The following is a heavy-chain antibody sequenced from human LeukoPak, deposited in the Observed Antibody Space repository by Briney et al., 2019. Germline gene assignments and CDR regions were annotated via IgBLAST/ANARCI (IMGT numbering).Heavy chain of an antibody. CDR2: IKQDGSEK. CDR1: GFTFSSYW. CDR3: ARRNRGSSSGRGY. Sequence: GGSLRLSCAASGFTFSSYWMSWVRQAPGKGLEWVANIKQDGSEKYYVDSVKGRFTISRDNAKNSLYLQMNSLRAEDTAVYYCARRNRGSSSGRGYWGQGTLVTVSS. D-gene: IGHD6-6*01. V-gene: IGHV3-7*03. J-gene: IGHJ4*02.